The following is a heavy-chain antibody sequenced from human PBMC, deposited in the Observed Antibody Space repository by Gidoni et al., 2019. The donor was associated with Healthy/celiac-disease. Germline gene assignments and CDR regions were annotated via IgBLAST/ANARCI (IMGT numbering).Heavy chain of an antibody. CDR1: GFTFGDYA. Sequence: VQLVSSGGGLVQPGRSLRLSCTASGFTFGDYAMSWVRQAPGKGREWVGCIRSKAYGGTTEYAASVKGRLTISRDDSKSIAYLQMNSLKTEDTAVYYCTRDITGTTESFDYWGQGTLVTVSS. J-gene: IGHJ4*02. CDR3: TRDITGTTESFDY. V-gene: IGHV3-49*04. CDR2: IRSKAYGGTT. D-gene: IGHD1-7*01.